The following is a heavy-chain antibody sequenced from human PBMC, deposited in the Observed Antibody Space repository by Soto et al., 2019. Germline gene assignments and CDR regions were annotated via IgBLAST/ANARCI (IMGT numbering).Heavy chain of an antibody. V-gene: IGHV3-23*01. D-gene: IGHD5-18*01. Sequence: PGGSLRLSCAASGFTFSSYAMSWVRQAPGKGLEWVSAISGSGGSTYYADSVKGRFTISRDNSKNTLYLQMNSLRAEDTAVYYCAKLGYSYGLIGWFDPWGQGTLVTVSS. CDR1: GFTFSSYA. J-gene: IGHJ5*02. CDR2: ISGSGGST. CDR3: AKLGYSYGLIGWFDP.